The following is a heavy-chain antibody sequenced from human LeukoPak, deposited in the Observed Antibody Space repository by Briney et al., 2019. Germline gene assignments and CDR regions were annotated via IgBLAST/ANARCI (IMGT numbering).Heavy chain of an antibody. J-gene: IGHJ4*02. D-gene: IGHD1-26*01. V-gene: IGHV3-30*03. CDR3: VTGLYSGSYSGFDY. CDR1: GFPFSDYG. Sequence: PGGSLRLSCAASGFPFSDYGMYWVRQAPGKGLEWLAVISHDGNNKYYADSVKGRITISRDNSMNTLYLQMNSLTAEDTAVYYCVTGLYSGSYSGFDYWGQGTLVTVSS. CDR2: ISHDGNNK.